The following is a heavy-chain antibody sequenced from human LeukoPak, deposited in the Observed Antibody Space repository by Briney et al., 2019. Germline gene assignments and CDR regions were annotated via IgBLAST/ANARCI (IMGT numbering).Heavy chain of an antibody. CDR2: ISYDGSDK. D-gene: IGHD1-14*01. J-gene: IGHJ4*02. Sequence: PGGSLRLSCAASGFSFSSYGMHWVRQAPGKGLEWVALISYDGSDKYYADSVKGRFTISRDNSKNTLYLQMSSLRHEDTAVYYCAKNWDRLDSWGQGTLVTVSS. CDR1: GFSFSSYG. V-gene: IGHV3-30*18. CDR3: AKNWDRLDS.